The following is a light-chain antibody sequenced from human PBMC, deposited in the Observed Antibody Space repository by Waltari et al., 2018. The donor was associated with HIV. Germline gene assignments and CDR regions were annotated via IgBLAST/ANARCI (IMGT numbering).Light chain of an antibody. CDR3: AAWYDSLSGQWV. CDR2: GQN. CDR1: SSNIGSNY. J-gene: IGLJ3*02. Sequence: QSVLTQPPSASGPPGQRVTISCSGSSSNIGSNYVYWYQQLPGTAPKLLIYGQNKRPSGGPARFSGSKSGTSASLAISGLLSEDEADYYCAAWYDSLSGQWVFGGGTKVTVL. V-gene: IGLV1-47*01.